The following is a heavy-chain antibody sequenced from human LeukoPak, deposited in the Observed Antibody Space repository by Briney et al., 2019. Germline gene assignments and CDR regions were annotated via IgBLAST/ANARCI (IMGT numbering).Heavy chain of an antibody. V-gene: IGHV4-59*01. J-gene: IGHJ1*01. CDR1: GGSISSYY. CDR2: IYYSGST. D-gene: IGHD3-10*02. Sequence: SETLSLTCTVSGGSISSYYWSWVRQPPGKGLEWIGYIYYSGSTNYNPSLKSRVTISVDTSKNQFSLKLSSVTAADTAVYYCARVFGLEYLQHWGQGTLVTVSS. CDR3: ARVFGLEYLQH.